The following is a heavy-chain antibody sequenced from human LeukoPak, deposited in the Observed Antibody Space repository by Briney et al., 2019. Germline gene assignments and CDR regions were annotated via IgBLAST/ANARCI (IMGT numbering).Heavy chain of an antibody. Sequence: SETLSLTCAVYGGSFSGYYWSWIRQPPGKGLEWIGEINHSGSTNYNPSLKSRVTISVDTSKNQFSLKLSSLTAADTAVYYCARGGGDCSSTSCYAFDIWGQGTMVTVSS. CDR2: INHSGST. J-gene: IGHJ3*02. D-gene: IGHD2-2*01. CDR3: ARGGGDCSSTSCYAFDI. CDR1: GGSFSGYY. V-gene: IGHV4-34*01.